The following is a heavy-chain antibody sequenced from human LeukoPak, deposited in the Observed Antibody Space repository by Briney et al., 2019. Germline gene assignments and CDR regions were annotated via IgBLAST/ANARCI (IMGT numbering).Heavy chain of an antibody. CDR1: GFTFSGSA. Sequence: GGSLKLSCAASGFTFSGSAMHWVRQASGKGLEWVGRIRSKASSYATAYAASVKGRFTISRDDSKNTAYLQMNSLKTEDTAVYYCTRREEGSSLRQYYYYYCGMDVWGKGTTVTVSS. CDR3: TRREEGSSLRQYYYYYCGMDV. V-gene: IGHV3-73*01. J-gene: IGHJ6*04. D-gene: IGHD6-13*01. CDR2: IRSKASSYAT.